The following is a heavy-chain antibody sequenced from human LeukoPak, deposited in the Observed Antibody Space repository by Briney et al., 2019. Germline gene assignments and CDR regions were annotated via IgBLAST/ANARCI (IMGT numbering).Heavy chain of an antibody. CDR1: GFTFSSYS. CDR3: ARSGYDYYYYYGVDV. Sequence: GGSLRLSCAASGFTFSSYSMNWVRRAPGKGLEWVSSISSSSSYIYYADSVKGRFTISRDNAKNSLYLQMNSLRAEDTAVYYCARSGYDYYYYYGVDVWGQGTTVTVSS. D-gene: IGHD5-18*01. V-gene: IGHV3-21*01. J-gene: IGHJ6*02. CDR2: ISSSSSYI.